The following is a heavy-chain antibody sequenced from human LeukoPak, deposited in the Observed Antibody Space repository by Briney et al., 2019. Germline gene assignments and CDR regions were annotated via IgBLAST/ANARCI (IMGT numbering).Heavy chain of an antibody. CDR3: VKLRRNRDRSYYYYYYDP. CDR1: GLRFSHYN. Sequence: KPGGALRLLYVAFGLRFSHYNVQWVPRATGKGLEWVWYFYPTSTSIYYTAGVSGRFPIPRDNAKSSLYMHMYSQRAEDTAAYYCVKLRRNRDRSYYYYYYDPWGQGILVTVSS. J-gene: IGHJ5*02. V-gene: IGHV3-21*01. CDR2: FYPTSTSI. D-gene: IGHD3-10*01.